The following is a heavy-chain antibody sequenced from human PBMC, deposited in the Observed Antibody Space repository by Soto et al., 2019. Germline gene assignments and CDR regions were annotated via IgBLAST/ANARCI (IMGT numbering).Heavy chain of an antibody. V-gene: IGHV1-69*01. CDR2: IIPIFGTA. Sequence: QVQLVRSGAEVKKPGSSVKVSCKASGGTFSSYAISWVRQAPGQGLEWMGGIIPIFGTANYAQKFQGRVTITADEATSTAYMELSSLRSEDTAVYYCARGRKTVVVPAAIRGYYYYGMDVWGQGTTVTVSS. CDR1: GGTFSSYA. D-gene: IGHD2-2*02. CDR3: ARGRKTVVVPAAIRGYYYYGMDV. J-gene: IGHJ6*02.